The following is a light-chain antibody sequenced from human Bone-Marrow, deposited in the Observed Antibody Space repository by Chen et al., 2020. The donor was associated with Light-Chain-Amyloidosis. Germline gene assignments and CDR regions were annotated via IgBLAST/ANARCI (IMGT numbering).Light chain of an antibody. Sequence: NFMLTQPHSVSESPGKTVIISCTRSSGSIPTNYVQWYQQRPGSSPTTVIYEDDQSPSGVPDRFSGSIDRSSNSASLTISGLKTEDEADYYCQSYQGSSQGVFGGGTKLTVL. CDR3: QSYQGSSQGV. CDR2: EDD. J-gene: IGLJ3*02. CDR1: SGSIPTNY. V-gene: IGLV6-57*01.